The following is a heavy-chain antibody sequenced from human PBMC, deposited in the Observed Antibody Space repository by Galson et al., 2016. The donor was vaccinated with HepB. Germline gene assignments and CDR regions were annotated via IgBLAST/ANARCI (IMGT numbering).Heavy chain of an antibody. D-gene: IGHD3-10*01. Sequence: SLRLSCAASGFFFSNYGMHWVRQAPGKGLAWVAVVSYDGYSKYYADSVKGRFTISRDNSKTTMYLQMNSLRVEDTAVYYCAKDVYTSGSEYGMDVWGHGTSVTVSS. V-gene: IGHV3-30*18. CDR2: VSYDGYSK. CDR3: AKDVYTSGSEYGMDV. CDR1: GFFFSNYG. J-gene: IGHJ6*02.